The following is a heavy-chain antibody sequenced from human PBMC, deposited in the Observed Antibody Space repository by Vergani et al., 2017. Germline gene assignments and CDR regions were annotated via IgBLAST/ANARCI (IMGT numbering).Heavy chain of an antibody. CDR2: LTASGSGI. CDR1: GFTFSRYA. Sequence: VQLVESGGGVVQPGGSLRLSCAASGFTFSRYAMSWVRQAPGKGLEWVSGLTASGSGISYADSVRGRFTISRDNSKNTLFLQMDSLRAEDTAVYYCAKSGWLQHFGAHYFDSWGQGILVTVSS. V-gene: IGHV3-23*04. J-gene: IGHJ4*02. D-gene: IGHD5-24*01. CDR3: AKSGWLQHFGAHYFDS.